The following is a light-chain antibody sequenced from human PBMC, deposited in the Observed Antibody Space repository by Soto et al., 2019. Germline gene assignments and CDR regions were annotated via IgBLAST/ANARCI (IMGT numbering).Light chain of an antibody. CDR1: SSDVGGYDY. V-gene: IGLV2-14*01. J-gene: IGLJ3*02. CDR2: EVT. Sequence: QSALTQPASVSGSPGQSITISCTGTSSDVGGYDYVSWFQHHPGKAPELMIYEVTHRPSGVSNRFSGSKSGNTASLTISGLQAEDEADYYCSSYTSSNTWVFGGGTKVTVL. CDR3: SSYTSSNTWV.